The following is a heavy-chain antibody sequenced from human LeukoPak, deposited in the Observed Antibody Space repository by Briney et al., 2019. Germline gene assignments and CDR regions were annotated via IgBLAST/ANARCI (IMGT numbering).Heavy chain of an antibody. V-gene: IGHV3-33*01. CDR3: ARDNAGLVKHLDAFDL. CDR2: IWNDGSNT. CDR1: GFIFSGYG. D-gene: IGHD1-26*01. Sequence: PGGSLRLSCAASGFIFSGYGMHWVRQAPGKGLEWVAVIWNDGSNTYYGDSVKGLFTISRDNSKNTLYLQMNSLRAEDTAVYYCARDNAGLVKHLDAFDLWGQGTMVTVAS. J-gene: IGHJ3*01.